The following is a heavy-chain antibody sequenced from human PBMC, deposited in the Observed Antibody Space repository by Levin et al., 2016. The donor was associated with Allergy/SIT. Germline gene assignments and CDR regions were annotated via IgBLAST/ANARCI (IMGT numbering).Heavy chain of an antibody. CDR2: IYSGGST. CDR3: ARVAAGNWFDP. J-gene: IGHJ5*02. Sequence: VRQAPGKGLEWVSVIYSGGSTYYADSVKGRFTISRDNSKNTLYLQMNSLRAEDTAVYYCARVAAGNWFDPWGQGTLVTVSS. V-gene: IGHV3-66*01. D-gene: IGHD6-13*01.